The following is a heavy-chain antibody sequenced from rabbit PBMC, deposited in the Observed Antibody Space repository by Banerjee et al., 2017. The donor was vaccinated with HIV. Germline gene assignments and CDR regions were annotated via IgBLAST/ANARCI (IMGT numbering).Heavy chain of an antibody. V-gene: IGHV1S40*01. D-gene: IGHD1-1*01. CDR3: ARDLAAVIGWNFGL. CDR2: IYTSSGST. CDR1: GFDFSSSYY. J-gene: IGHJ4*01. Sequence: QSLEESGGDLVKPGASLTLTCTASGFDFSSSYYMCWVRQAPGKRPEWIASIYTSSGSTVYASWAKGRFNISRTSSTTVTLQMTSLTAADTATYFCARDLAAVIGWNFGLWGQGTLVTVS.